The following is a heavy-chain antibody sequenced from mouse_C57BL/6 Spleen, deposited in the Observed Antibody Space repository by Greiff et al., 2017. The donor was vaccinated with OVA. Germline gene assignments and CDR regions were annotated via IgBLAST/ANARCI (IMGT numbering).Heavy chain of an antibody. CDR2: INPNNGGT. CDR1: GYTFTDYY. V-gene: IGHV1-18*01. Sequence: VQLQQSGPELVKPGASVKIPCKASGYTFTDYYMDWVKQSPGQSLEWIGDINPNNGGTIYNQKFKGKATLTVDNSSSTAYMELRSLTSEDTAVYYCAKFGCDYWGQGTTLTVSS. J-gene: IGHJ2*01. CDR3: AKFGCDY.